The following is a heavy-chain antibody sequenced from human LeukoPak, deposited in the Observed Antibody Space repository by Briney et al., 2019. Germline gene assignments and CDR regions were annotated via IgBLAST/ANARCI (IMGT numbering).Heavy chain of an antibody. V-gene: IGHV3-30-3*01. J-gene: IGHJ6*03. CDR2: ISYDGSNK. CDR1: GFTFTNYA. CDR3: ARDPFSVDLYMDV. D-gene: IGHD2/OR15-2a*01. Sequence: GXSXRLSCAASGFTFTNYAMHWVRQAPGKGLEWVAIISYDGSNKYYADSVKGRFTISRDNSKSTLYLQMSSLRAEDTALYYCARDPFSVDLYMDVWGKGTTVIVSS.